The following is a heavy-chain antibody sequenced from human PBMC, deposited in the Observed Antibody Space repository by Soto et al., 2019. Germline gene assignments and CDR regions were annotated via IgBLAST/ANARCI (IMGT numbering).Heavy chain of an antibody. J-gene: IGHJ4*02. CDR2: ITSDGGVT. V-gene: IGHV3-48*02. D-gene: IGHD4-17*01. Sequence: ESGGGLVHPGGSLRLSCAASGFTFSDYSMNWVRQAPGKGLEWVSYITSDGGVTYYADSVKGRFSVSRDNDKKSLFLQMNSLRDEDTAVYYCARFPKGSTVTSWGQGTLVTVSS. CDR3: ARFPKGSTVTS. CDR1: GFTFSDYS.